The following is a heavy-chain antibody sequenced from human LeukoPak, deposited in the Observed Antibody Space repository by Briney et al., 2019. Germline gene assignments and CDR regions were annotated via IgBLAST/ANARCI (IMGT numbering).Heavy chain of an antibody. D-gene: IGHD6-13*01. CDR3: ARPNHAISIAADRTLDY. CDR2: INPNSGGT. V-gene: IGHV1-2*02. J-gene: IGHJ4*02. Sequence: ASVKVSCKASGYTFTGYYMHWVRQAPGQGLEWMGWINPNSGGTNYAQKFQGRVTMTRDTSISTAYMELSRLRSGDTAVYYCARPNHAISIAADRTLDYWGQGTLVTVSS. CDR1: GYTFTGYY.